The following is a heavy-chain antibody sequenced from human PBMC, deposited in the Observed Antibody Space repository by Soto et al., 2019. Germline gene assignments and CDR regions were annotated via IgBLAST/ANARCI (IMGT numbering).Heavy chain of an antibody. J-gene: IGHJ4*02. CDR2: ISGSGGTT. Sequence: EVELLESGGGLVQPGGSLRLSCAASGFTFSCFSMTWVRQAPGKGLEWVSAISGSGGTTYYADSVKDRFTISRDNSKSTLFLQMHSLRAEDTAVYYCAKYGRDSSAWKADYWGQGTLVTVSS. D-gene: IGHD6-19*01. V-gene: IGHV3-23*01. CDR1: GFTFSCFS. CDR3: AKYGRDSSAWKADY.